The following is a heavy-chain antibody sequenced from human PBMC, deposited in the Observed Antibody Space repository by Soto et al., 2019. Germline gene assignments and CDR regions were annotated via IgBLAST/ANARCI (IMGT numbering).Heavy chain of an antibody. J-gene: IGHJ4*02. D-gene: IGHD2-8*02. CDR1: GGSFSGYY. V-gene: IGHV4-34*01. CDR2: INHSGST. Sequence: QVQLQQWGAGLLKPSETLSLTCAVYGGSFSGYYWTWIHQPPGTGLEWIGEINHSGSTNYNPSLKSRGTISVDTSKNQFSLKLTSVTAADTAVYYCARDKITGLFDYWGQGTLVTVSS. CDR3: ARDKITGLFDY.